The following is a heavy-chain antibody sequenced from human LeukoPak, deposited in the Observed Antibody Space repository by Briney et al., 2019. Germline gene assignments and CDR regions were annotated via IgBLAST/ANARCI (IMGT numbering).Heavy chain of an antibody. CDR2: ISSSGSTI. Sequence: GGSLRLSCAASGFTFSSYEMNWVRQAPGKGLEWVSYISSSGSTIYYADSVKGRFTISRDNAKNSLYLQMNSLRAEDTAVYYCARVPNGVNLRLGELSLHYWGQGTLVTVSS. D-gene: IGHD3-16*02. CDR3: ARVPNGVNLRLGELSLHY. CDR1: GFTFSSYE. V-gene: IGHV3-48*03. J-gene: IGHJ4*02.